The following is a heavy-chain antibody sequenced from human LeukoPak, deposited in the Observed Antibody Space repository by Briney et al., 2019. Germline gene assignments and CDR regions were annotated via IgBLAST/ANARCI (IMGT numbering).Heavy chain of an antibody. CDR1: GFTFSSYS. Sequence: GGSLRLSCAASGFTFSSYSMNWVRQGPGKGLEWVGRIKAKTEGGTADYAAPVKGRFTISRDDSKNTLYLQMNSLKTEDTAMYYCATPQWLGAQWGQGTLVTVSS. J-gene: IGHJ4*02. CDR2: IKAKTEGGTA. V-gene: IGHV3-15*01. CDR3: ATPQWLGAQ. D-gene: IGHD6-19*01.